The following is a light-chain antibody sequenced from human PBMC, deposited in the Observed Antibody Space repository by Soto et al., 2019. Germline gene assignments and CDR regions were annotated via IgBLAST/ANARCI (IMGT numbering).Light chain of an antibody. J-gene: IGKJ4*01. V-gene: IGKV3-15*01. Sequence: EIVMTQSPAILSVSPGERATLSCRASQSVSTKVVWYQQKPGQAPRLLIYGASTRATDIPARFSGSGSGTEFTLTISSLQSEDFAVYYCQQYNNWPPLTFGGGTKVEIK. CDR3: QQYNNWPPLT. CDR2: GAS. CDR1: QSVSTK.